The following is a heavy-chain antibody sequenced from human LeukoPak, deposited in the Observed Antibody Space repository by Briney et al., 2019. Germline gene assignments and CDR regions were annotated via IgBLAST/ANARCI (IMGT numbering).Heavy chain of an antibody. V-gene: IGHV3-23*01. Sequence: GGSLRLSCVASGLTFSRYAMSWVRQAPGKGLEWVSAISGSGGYTFYADSVKGHFTISRDNSKNTLYLQMNSLRAEDTAVYYCAKAQYCSGGSCYYDYWGQGTLVTVSS. CDR1: GLTFSRYA. CDR2: ISGSGGYT. J-gene: IGHJ4*02. CDR3: AKAQYCSGGSCYYDY. D-gene: IGHD2-15*01.